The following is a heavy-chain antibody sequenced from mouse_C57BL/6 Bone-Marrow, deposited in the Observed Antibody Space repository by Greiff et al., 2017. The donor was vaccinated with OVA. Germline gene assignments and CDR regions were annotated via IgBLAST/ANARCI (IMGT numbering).Heavy chain of an antibody. V-gene: IGHV1-19*01. CDR1: GYTFTDYY. D-gene: IGHD1-1*01. Sequence: EVQLQQSGPVLVKPGASVKMSCKASGYTFTDYYMNWVKQSHGQSLEWIGVINPYNGGTSYNQKFKGKATLTVDKSSSTAYMELNSLTTYDSSAYYCANISLITTVDWYFDVWGTGTTVTVSS. J-gene: IGHJ1*03. CDR2: INPYNGGT. CDR3: ANISLITTVDWYFDV.